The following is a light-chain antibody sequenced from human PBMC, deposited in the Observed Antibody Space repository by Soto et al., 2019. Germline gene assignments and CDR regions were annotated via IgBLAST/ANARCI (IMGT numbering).Light chain of an antibody. CDR2: KAS. CDR3: QLYNSYSVT. V-gene: IGKV1-5*03. J-gene: IGKJ1*01. Sequence: DIQMTQSPSTLSASVGDRVTITCRASQSISSWLAWYQQKPGKAPKLLIYKASSLESGVPSRFSGSGSGTEFTLTISSLQPDDFATYYCQLYNSYSVTFGQGTKVDIK. CDR1: QSISSW.